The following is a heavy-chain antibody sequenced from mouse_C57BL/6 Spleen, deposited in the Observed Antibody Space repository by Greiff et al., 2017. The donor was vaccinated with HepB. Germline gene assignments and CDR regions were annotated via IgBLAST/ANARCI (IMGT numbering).Heavy chain of an antibody. V-gene: IGHV6-3*01. CDR3: TGGVTTFDY. CDR2: IRLKSDNYAT. Sequence: EVKVEESGGGLVQPGGSMKLSCVASGFTFSNYWMNWVRQSPEKGLEWVAQIRLKSDNYATHYAESVKGRFTISRDDYKSSVYLQMNNLRAEDTGIYYCTGGVTTFDYWGQGTTLTVSS. D-gene: IGHD2-2*01. CDR1: GFTFSNYW. J-gene: IGHJ2*01.